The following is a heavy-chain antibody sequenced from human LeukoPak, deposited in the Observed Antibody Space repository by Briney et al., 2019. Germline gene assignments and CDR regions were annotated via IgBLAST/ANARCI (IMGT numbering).Heavy chain of an antibody. V-gene: IGHV1-69*05. Sequence: SVKVSCKASGGTFSSYAISWVRQAPGQGLEWMGRIIPIFGTANYAQKFQGRVTITTDESTSTAYMELSSLRSEDTAVYYCASDPLVAKGYFDYWGQGTLVTVCS. CDR3: ASDPLVAKGYFDY. J-gene: IGHJ4*02. CDR2: IIPIFGTA. D-gene: IGHD5-12*01. CDR1: GGTFSSYA.